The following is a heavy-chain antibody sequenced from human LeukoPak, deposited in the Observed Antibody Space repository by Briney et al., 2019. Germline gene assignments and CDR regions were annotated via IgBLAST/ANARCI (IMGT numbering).Heavy chain of an antibody. CDR2: TYYSGST. CDR1: GGSISTGGYY. CDR3: AREYYDSSGYYVHGDY. V-gene: IGHV4-31*03. Sequence: SETLSLTCTVSGGSISTGGYYWSWIRQHPGKGLEWIGDTYYSGSTYYNPSLKSRVTTSVDTSRNQFSLKLSSATAAHTAVYYCAREYYDSSGYYVHGDYWGQGTLVAVSS. D-gene: IGHD3-22*01. J-gene: IGHJ4*02.